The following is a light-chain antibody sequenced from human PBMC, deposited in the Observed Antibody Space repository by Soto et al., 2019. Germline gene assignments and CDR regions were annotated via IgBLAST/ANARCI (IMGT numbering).Light chain of an antibody. CDR2: GAS. CDR3: QQYGSSPLT. Sequence: EIVLTQSPGTLSLSPGERATLSCRASQSVSSSYLAWYQQKPGQAPRLLIDGASSRATGIPDRFSGSGSGTDFPLTISRLEPEAFAVYYCQQYGSSPLTFGQGTKVDIK. J-gene: IGKJ1*01. CDR1: QSVSSSY. V-gene: IGKV3-20*01.